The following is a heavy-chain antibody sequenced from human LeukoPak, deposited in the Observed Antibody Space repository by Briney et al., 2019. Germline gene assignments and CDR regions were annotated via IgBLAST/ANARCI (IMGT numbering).Heavy chain of an antibody. D-gene: IGHD1-14*01. CDR2: ISAYNGNT. CDR3: AIYSPTPEGLDP. Sequence: ASVKVSCKASGYTFTSCGISWVRQAPGQGLEWMGWISAYNGNTNYAQKLQGRVTMTTDTSTSTAYMELRSLRSDDTAVYYCAIYSPTPEGLDPWGQGTLVTVSS. V-gene: IGHV1-18*01. CDR1: GYTFTSCG. J-gene: IGHJ5*02.